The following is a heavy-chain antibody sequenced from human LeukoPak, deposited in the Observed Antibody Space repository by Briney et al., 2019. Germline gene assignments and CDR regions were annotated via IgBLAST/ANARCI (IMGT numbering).Heavy chain of an antibody. CDR2: ISGSGGRT. D-gene: IGHD1-26*01. J-gene: IGHJ5*02. CDR1: GFIFSSYV. CDR3: AKGCLMGATSHWFDP. V-gene: IGHV3-23*01. Sequence: PGGSLRLSCAASGFIFSSYVMSWVRQAPGKGLEWVSDISGSGGRTYYADSVKGRFTISRDNSKNTLYLQMNSLRAEDTAIYYCAKGCLMGATSHWFDPWGQGTLVTVSS.